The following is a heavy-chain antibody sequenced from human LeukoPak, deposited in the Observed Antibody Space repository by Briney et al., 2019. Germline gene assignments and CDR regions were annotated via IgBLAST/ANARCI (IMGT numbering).Heavy chain of an antibody. Sequence: SETLSLTCTVSGGPISSSSYYWGWIRQPPGKGLEWIWSFYYAGSTYYNQSLKSRVTISEDTSKNQYSLKLSSVTDADTAVYYCAREGTYYYDSSGYFEFDPWGQGTLVTVSS. CDR3: AREGTYYYDSSGYFEFDP. V-gene: IGHV4-39*07. CDR1: GGPISSSSYY. D-gene: IGHD3-22*01. CDR2: FYYAGST. J-gene: IGHJ5*02.